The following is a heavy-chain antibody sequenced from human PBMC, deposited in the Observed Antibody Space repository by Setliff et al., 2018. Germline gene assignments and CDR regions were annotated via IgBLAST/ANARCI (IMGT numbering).Heavy chain of an antibody. CDR3: TTSPISSGWHSNFDYNMDV. Sequence: PGGSLRLSCAASGFTLGNYAMSWVRQAPGKGLEWVGRIKRITDSGTTDHAAPVKGRFTVSRDDSISTLYLQMNSLKTEDTAVYYCTTSPISSGWHSNFDYNMDVWGQGTTVTVSS. V-gene: IGHV3-15*01. D-gene: IGHD6-19*01. CDR1: GFTLGNYA. CDR2: IKRITDSGTT. J-gene: IGHJ6*02.